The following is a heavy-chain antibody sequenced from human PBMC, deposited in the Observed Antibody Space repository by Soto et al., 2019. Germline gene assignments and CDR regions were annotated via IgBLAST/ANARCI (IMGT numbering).Heavy chain of an antibody. D-gene: IGHD4-17*01. CDR1: GGSISSYY. J-gene: IGHJ5*02. V-gene: IGHV4-59*01. Sequence: SETLSLTCTVSGGSISSYYWSWIRQPPGKGLEWIGYIYYSGSTNYNPSLKSRVTISVDTSKNQFSLKLSSVTAADTAVYYCARESPPHSTVTTRYNWFDPWGQGTLVTVSS. CDR2: IYYSGST. CDR3: ARESPPHSTVTTRYNWFDP.